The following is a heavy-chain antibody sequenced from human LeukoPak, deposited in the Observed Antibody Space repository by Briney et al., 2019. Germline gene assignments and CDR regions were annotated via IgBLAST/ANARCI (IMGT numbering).Heavy chain of an antibody. CDR2: INPNSGGT. CDR1: GYTFTGYY. CDR3: AREGADTAMVKTHFDY. V-gene: IGHV1-2*02. Sequence: APVKVSCKASGYTFTGYYMHWVPQAPGQGLEWMGWINPNSGGTNYAQKFQGRVTMTRDTSISTAYMELSRLRSDGTAVYYCAREGADTAMVKTHFDYWGQGTLVTVSS. J-gene: IGHJ4*02. D-gene: IGHD5-18*01.